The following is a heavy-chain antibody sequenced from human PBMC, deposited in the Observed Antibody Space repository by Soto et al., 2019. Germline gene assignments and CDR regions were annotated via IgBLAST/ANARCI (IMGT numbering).Heavy chain of an antibody. CDR2: VNPSGGHT. J-gene: IGHJ6*02. D-gene: IGHD3-10*01. CDR3: TREGSAPYYYYGMDA. CDR1: GDTFTDYY. V-gene: IGHV1-46*01. Sequence: ASVKVSCKASGDTFTDYYIHWVRQAPGQGLEWMGTVNPSGGHTTYAQNLQGRVIMTADTSPSTAYMELRSLRSDDTAIYYCTREGSAPYYYYGMDAWGQGTTVTVSS.